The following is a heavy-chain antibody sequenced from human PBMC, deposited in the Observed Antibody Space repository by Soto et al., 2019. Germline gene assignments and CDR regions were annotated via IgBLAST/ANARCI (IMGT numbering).Heavy chain of an antibody. J-gene: IGHJ4*02. CDR2: IWYDGSNK. D-gene: IGHD6-13*01. V-gene: IGHV3-33*01. Sequence: QVQLVESGGGVVQPGRSLRLSCAASGFTFSSYGMHWVRQAPGKGLEWVAVIWYDGSNKYYADSVKGRFTISRDNSKNPLYLQRNSPRVEDTAVYYCARGVDSSSWGVDYWGQGTLVTVSS. CDR1: GFTFSSYG. CDR3: ARGVDSSSWGVDY.